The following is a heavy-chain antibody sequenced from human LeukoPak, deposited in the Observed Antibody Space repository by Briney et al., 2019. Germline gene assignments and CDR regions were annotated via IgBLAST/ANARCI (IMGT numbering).Heavy chain of an antibody. V-gene: IGHV3-74*01. Sequence: GGSLRLSCAASGFTFSSYAMSWVRQTPGKGLVWVSRIIGDGSGANYADSVKGRFTISRDNAKNTVYLQMNSLRDEDTAVYYCARPTTVTTISADAFDIWGQGTMVTVSS. CDR2: IIGDGSGA. CDR1: GFTFSSYA. J-gene: IGHJ3*02. CDR3: ARPTTVTTISADAFDI. D-gene: IGHD4-17*01.